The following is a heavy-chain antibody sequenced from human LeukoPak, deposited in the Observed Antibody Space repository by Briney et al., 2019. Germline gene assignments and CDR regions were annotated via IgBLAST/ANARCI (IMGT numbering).Heavy chain of an antibody. CDR3: AREWERD. Sequence: GGSLRVSCAASGFTVSSNYMSWVRQAPGKGLEWVSVIYSGGSAYYADSVKGRFTISRDNSKNTLYLQMNSLRAEDTAVYYCAREWERDWGQGTLVTVSS. D-gene: IGHD1-26*01. V-gene: IGHV3-53*01. J-gene: IGHJ4*02. CDR2: IYSGGSA. CDR1: GFTVSSNY.